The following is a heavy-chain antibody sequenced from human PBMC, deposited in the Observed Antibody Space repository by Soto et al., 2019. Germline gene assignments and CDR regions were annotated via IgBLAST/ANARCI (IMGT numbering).Heavy chain of an antibody. V-gene: IGHV1-18*01. Sequence: QVQLVKSGAEVKKPGASVKVSCKASGYTFTSYGISWVRQARGQGLEWMGWISAYNGDTNYVQKLQGRVTMTTDTSTSTAYMELRSLSSDDTAVYYCAREGSGTLTLEYWGQGTLVTVSS. CDR3: AREGSGTLTLEY. D-gene: IGHD1-26*01. CDR1: GYTFTSYG. J-gene: IGHJ4*02. CDR2: ISAYNGDT.